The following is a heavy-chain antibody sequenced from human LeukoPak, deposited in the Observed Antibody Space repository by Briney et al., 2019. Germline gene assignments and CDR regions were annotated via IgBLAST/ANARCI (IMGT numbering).Heavy chain of an antibody. CDR3: ARNWRRGWFDP. V-gene: IGHV4-61*02. CDR2: SYTGGGT. CDR1: GDSISSGDYY. D-gene: IGHD1-1*01. Sequence: SETLSLTCAVSGDSISSGDYYWSWIRQPAGKGLERIGRSYTGGGTNYNPSLKSRVTISEDMSKNQFSLKLSSVTAADTAVYYCARNWRRGWFDPWGQGILVTVSS. J-gene: IGHJ5*02.